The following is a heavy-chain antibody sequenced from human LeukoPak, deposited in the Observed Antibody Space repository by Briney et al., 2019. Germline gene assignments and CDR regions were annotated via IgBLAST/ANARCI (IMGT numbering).Heavy chain of an antibody. CDR3: ARDRVVRGVIRLYGMDV. D-gene: IGHD3-10*01. CDR2: INSDGSST. CDR1: GFTFSSYW. J-gene: IGHJ6*02. V-gene: IGHV3-74*01. Sequence: GGSLRLSCAASGFTFSSYWMHWVRQAPGKGLVWVSRINSDGSSTSYADSVKGRFTISRDNAKNTLYLQMNSLRAEDTAVYYCARDRVVRGVIRLYGMDVWGQGTTVTVS.